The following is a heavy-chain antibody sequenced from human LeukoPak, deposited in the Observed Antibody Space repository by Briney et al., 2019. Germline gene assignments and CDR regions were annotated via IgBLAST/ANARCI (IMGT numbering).Heavy chain of an antibody. CDR3: ARDLDY. J-gene: IGHJ4*02. V-gene: IGHV3-7*04. CDR1: GLTFSKYW. CDR2: IKPDGSET. Sequence: GGSLRLSCAASGLTFSKYWMSWVRQAPGKGLEWVANIKPDGSETYYVGSVKGRFTISRDNAEKSLYLQMNSLRADDTAVYYCARDLDYWGQGTLVTVSS.